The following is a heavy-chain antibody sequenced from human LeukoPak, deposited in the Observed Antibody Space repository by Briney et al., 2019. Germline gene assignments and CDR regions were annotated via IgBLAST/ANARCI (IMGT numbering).Heavy chain of an antibody. D-gene: IGHD6-19*01. V-gene: IGHV3-30*03. CDR2: LVYDERS. J-gene: IGHJ4*02. Sequence: GGSLRLSCAASGFPFSSYWMSWVRQAPGKGLEWVARLVYDERSDYANSVKGRFSISRDNSKNTLFLDMSDLRVEDTAVYYCARDLSAAFDFWGQGVLVTVSS. CDR3: ARDLSAAFDF. CDR1: GFPFSSYW.